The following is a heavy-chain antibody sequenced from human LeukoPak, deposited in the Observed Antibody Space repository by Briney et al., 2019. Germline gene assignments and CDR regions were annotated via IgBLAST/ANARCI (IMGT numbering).Heavy chain of an antibody. J-gene: IGHJ4*02. Sequence: PSETLSLTCAVYGGSFSGYYWSWIRQPPGKGLEWIGEINHSGSTNYNPSLKSRVTISVDTSKNQFSLKLSSVTAADTAVYYCARDAGIDYWGQGTLVTVSS. CDR3: ARDAGIDY. V-gene: IGHV4-34*01. D-gene: IGHD3-10*01. CDR2: INHSGST. CDR1: GGSFSGYY.